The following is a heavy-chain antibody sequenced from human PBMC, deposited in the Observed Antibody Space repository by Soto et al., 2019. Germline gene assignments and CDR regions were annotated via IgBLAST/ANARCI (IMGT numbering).Heavy chain of an antibody. J-gene: IGHJ6*02. CDR3: ANSRGGTFLGYHGMDI. CDR1: GGTFSSRA. CDR2: IIPVFGRV. Sequence: QVQLVQSGPEVKKTGTSVKVSCKASGGTFSSRAISWVRQAPGQGLEWMGGIIPVFGRVNYAAKFQDRVTITADESTGTVYMELSSLRSEDTALYYCANSRGGTFLGYHGMDIWGQGTTVSVSS. V-gene: IGHV1-69*01. D-gene: IGHD3-16*01.